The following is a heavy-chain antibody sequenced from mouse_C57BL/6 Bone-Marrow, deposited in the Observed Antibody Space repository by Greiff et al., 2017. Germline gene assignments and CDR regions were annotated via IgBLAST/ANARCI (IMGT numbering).Heavy chain of an antibody. D-gene: IGHD1-1*01. Sequence: EVKLMESGGDLVKPGGSLKLSCAASGFTFSSYGMSWVRQTPDKRLEWVATISSGGSYTYYPDSVKGRFTISRDNAKNTLYLQMSSLKSEDTAMYDCATLYYYGSSPFSFDYWGQGTTLTVSS. V-gene: IGHV5-6*01. J-gene: IGHJ2*01. CDR1: GFTFSSYG. CDR2: ISSGGSYT. CDR3: ATLYYYGSSPFSFDY.